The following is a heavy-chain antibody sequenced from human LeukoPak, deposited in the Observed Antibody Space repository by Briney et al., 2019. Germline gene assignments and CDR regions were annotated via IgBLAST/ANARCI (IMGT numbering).Heavy chain of an antibody. Sequence: GESLKLSCKNSGYTFTTYWIGWVRQMPGKGLEWMGIIYPGYSDTRYSPSFQGQVTISADKSISTVYLQWSSLKASDTAMYYCARTRYYGSSYNYMDVWGKGTTVTVSS. V-gene: IGHV5-51*01. CDR2: IYPGYSDT. CDR1: GYTFTTYW. J-gene: IGHJ6*03. D-gene: IGHD3-10*01. CDR3: ARTRYYGSSYNYMDV.